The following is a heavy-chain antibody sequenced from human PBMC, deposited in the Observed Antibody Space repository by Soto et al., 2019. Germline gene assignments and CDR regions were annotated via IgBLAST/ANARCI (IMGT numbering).Heavy chain of an antibody. CDR3: ASPVDTAMVTAVDGMDV. D-gene: IGHD5-18*01. CDR2: IIPIFGTA. CDR1: GGTFSSYA. Sequence: QVQLVQSGAEVKKPGSSVKVSCKASGGTFSSYAISWVRQAPGQGLEWMGGIIPIFGTANYAQKFQGRVTITADESTSTAYMELSGLRSEDTAVYYCASPVDTAMVTAVDGMDVWGQGTTVTVSS. V-gene: IGHV1-69*01. J-gene: IGHJ6*02.